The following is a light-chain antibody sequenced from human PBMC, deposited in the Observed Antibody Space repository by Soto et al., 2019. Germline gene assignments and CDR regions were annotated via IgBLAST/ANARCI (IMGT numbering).Light chain of an antibody. CDR2: GAS. Sequence: EIVLTQSPGTLSLSPGERATLSCRASQSVSSSFLAWYQQSPGQPPRLLIYGASNRAAGIPDRFSGSGSGTDFTLTISRLDPEDFAVYYCQQYDSSPWTFGQGTKVEIK. CDR1: QSVSSSF. V-gene: IGKV3-20*01. CDR3: QQYDSSPWT. J-gene: IGKJ1*01.